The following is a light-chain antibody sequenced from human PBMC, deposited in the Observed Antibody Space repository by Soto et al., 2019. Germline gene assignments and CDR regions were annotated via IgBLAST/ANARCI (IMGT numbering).Light chain of an antibody. J-gene: IGKJ3*01. CDR3: QQSYNLKFT. CDR2: AAS. CDR1: QNISRY. V-gene: IGKV1-39*01. Sequence: DIQMTQSPSSLSASVGDRVTITCRASQNISRYVNWYQQKPGKAPKLLIYAASTLQSGVPSRFSGSESWTDFTLTISSLQPEDFATYYCQQSYNLKFTFGPGTKVDIK.